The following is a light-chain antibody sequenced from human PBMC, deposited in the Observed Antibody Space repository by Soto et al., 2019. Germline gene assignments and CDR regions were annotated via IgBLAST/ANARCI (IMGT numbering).Light chain of an antibody. CDR2: GAS. CDR3: QQYSSLWT. CDR1: QSLSSNF. Sequence: EIVLTQSPATLSLSPGERATLSCRASQSLSSNFLAWYQQKPGQAPRLLIYGASSRATGIPDRFSGSGSGTDFTLSISRLEPEDFAVYYCQQYSSLWTFGQGTKVDIK. V-gene: IGKV3-20*01. J-gene: IGKJ1*01.